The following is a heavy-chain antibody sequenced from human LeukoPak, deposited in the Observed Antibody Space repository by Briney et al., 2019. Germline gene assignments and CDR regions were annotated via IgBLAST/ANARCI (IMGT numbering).Heavy chain of an antibody. CDR3: ASGTTAQYQLDY. D-gene: IGHD2-2*01. CDR1: GFTFSNYN. V-gene: IGHV3-21*01. Sequence: SGGSLRLSCAASGFTFSNYNMNWVRQAPRKGLEWVSSITTSSSYIYYADSVKGRFTISRDNAKNSLYLQMNSLRAEDTAVYYCASGTTAQYQLDYWGQGTLVTVSS. J-gene: IGHJ4*02. CDR2: ITTSSSYI.